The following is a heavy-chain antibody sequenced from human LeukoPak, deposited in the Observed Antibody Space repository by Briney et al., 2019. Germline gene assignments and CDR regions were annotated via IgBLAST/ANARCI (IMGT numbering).Heavy chain of an antibody. CDR2: MSFDGSNQ. CDR3: AKPPEVGATVGYFDY. D-gene: IGHD1-26*01. Sequence: GGSLRLSCAASGFAFSSYGMHWVRQAPGKGLEWVALMSFDGSNQYYADSVKGRFTISRDNSKNTLYLQMNSLRAEDTAVYYCAKPPEVGATVGYFDYWGQGTLVTVSS. V-gene: IGHV3-30*18. CDR1: GFAFSSYG. J-gene: IGHJ4*02.